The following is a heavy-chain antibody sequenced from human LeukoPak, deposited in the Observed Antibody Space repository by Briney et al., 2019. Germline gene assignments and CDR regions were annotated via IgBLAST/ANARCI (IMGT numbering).Heavy chain of an antibody. V-gene: IGHV3-30-3*01. D-gene: IGHD3-22*01. Sequence: PGGSLRLSCAASGFTFSSYVVHWVRQAPGKGLEWVAVISHDGSNKYYADSVKGRFTISRDNSKNTLYLQMNSLRAEDTAVYYCARDLGFDSSGYYVFDYWGQGTLVTVSS. CDR1: GFTFSSYV. J-gene: IGHJ4*02. CDR2: ISHDGSNK. CDR3: ARDLGFDSSGYYVFDY.